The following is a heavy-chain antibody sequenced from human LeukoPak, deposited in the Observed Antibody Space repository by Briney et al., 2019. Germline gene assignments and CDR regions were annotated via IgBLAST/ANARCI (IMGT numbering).Heavy chain of an antibody. J-gene: IGHJ4*02. V-gene: IGHV4-4*02. CDR3: AGLVGRYSSGLYYYYFDY. CDR2: MYLSGTT. Sequence: PSETLSLTCTVSGDSINSLDLWSWVRQPPGKGLEWIGEMYLSGTTHSNPSVKSRVAISIDKSKNQFFLNLSSVTAADAAVYYCAGLVGRYSSGLYYYYFDYWGQGTLVTVSS. CDR1: GDSINSLDL. D-gene: IGHD3-22*01.